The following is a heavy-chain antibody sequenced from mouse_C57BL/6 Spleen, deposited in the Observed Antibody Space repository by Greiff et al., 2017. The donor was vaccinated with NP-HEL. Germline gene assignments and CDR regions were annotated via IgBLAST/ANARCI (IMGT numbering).Heavy chain of an antibody. V-gene: IGHV1-15*01. D-gene: IGHD1-1*01. Sequence: VQLQQSGAELVRPGASVTLSCKASGYTFTNYEMHWVKQTPVHGLEWIGAIDPATGGTAYNQKFKGKAILTADKSSSTAYMQLRSLTSEDSAVYYCTREGYYGSSLDYWGQGTPVTVSA. CDR1: GYTFTNYE. CDR2: IDPATGGT. J-gene: IGHJ3*01. CDR3: TREGYYGSSLDY.